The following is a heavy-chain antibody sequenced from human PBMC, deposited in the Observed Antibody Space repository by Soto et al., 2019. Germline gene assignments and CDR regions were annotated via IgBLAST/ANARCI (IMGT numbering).Heavy chain of an antibody. CDR3: SKDSRGGYSGYGYGVDY. J-gene: IGHJ4*02. V-gene: IGHV3-23*01. CDR2: ISGSGGST. Sequence: EVQLLESGGGLVQPGGSLRLSCAASGFTFSSYAMSWVRQAPGKGLEWVSGISGSGGSTYYADSVKGRFTISRDNSKNTLYLQMNSLRAADTAVYYCSKDSRGGYSGYGYGVDYWGQGTMVNVSS. D-gene: IGHD5-12*01. CDR1: GFTFSSYA.